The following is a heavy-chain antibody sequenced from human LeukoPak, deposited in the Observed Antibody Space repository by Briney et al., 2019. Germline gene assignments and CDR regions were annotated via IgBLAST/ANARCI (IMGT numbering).Heavy chain of an antibody. CDR2: IGAGGDT. CDR3: AREIHDSGDNGWFLDL. D-gene: IGHD4-17*01. J-gene: IGHJ2*01. CDR1: AFTVSTFY. Sequence: SLTLACAASAFTVSTFYIVWVRQATGKVLAWVSAIGAGGDTYYPGSVKGRFTISRENDGNCLYLQMNSLRAEDTAVYYCAREIHDSGDNGWFLDLWGRGTMVTVSS. V-gene: IGHV3-13*04.